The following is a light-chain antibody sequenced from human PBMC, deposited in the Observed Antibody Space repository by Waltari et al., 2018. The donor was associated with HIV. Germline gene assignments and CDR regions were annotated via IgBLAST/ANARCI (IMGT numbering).Light chain of an antibody. J-gene: IGLJ2*01. CDR3: SPYAGSNNVV. CDR2: EVS. CDR1: SSDGGGYNY. Sequence: QSALTQPPSASGSPGQSVTISCTGTSSDGGGYNYVSWYQQHPGKAPKLMIYEVSTRPSGVPSRFSGSTSGNTASLTVSGLQAEDEADYYCSPYAGSNNVVFGGGTKLTVL. V-gene: IGLV2-8*01.